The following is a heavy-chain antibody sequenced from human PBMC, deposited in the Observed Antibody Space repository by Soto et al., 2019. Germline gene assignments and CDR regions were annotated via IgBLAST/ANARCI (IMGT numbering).Heavy chain of an antibody. CDR3: ARGYCSSTSCYWLYGMDV. CDR1: GGTFSSYT. J-gene: IGHJ6*02. V-gene: IGHV1-69*02. D-gene: IGHD2-2*01. CDR2: IIPILGIA. Sequence: KVSCKASGGTFSSYTISWVRQAPGQGLEWMGRIIPILGIANYAQKFQGRVTITADKSTSTAYMELSSLRSEDTAVYYCARGYCSSTSCYWLYGMDVWRHGTTVTVS.